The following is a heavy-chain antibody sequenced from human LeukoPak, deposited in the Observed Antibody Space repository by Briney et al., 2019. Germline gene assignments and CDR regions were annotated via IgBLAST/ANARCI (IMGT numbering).Heavy chain of an antibody. CDR3: ARDRAGRRSSWVEFDL. V-gene: IGHV3-53*05. Sequence: GGSLRLTCTVSGFTVTSTHMDWVRQAPGKGPEWVALIYDDGGTVYADSVRGRFTISRDNSKNMVYLVMNSLRPEDSAVYYCARDRAGRRSSWVEFDLWGQGTLVTVSS. CDR2: IYDDGGT. CDR1: GFTVTSTH. D-gene: IGHD3-10*01. J-gene: IGHJ5*02.